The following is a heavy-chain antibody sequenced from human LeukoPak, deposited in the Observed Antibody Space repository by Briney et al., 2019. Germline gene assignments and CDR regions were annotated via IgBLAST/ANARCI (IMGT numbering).Heavy chain of an antibody. CDR3: AKDLDYGDYRSAFDI. V-gene: IGHV3-9*01. J-gene: IGHJ3*02. Sequence: AGGSLRLSCAASGFTFDDYAMHWVRQAPGKGLEWVSGISWNSGSIGYADSVKGRFTISRDNAKNSLYLQMNSLRAEDTALYYCAKDLDYGDYRSAFDIWGRGTMVTVSS. CDR1: GFTFDDYA. CDR2: ISWNSGSI. D-gene: IGHD4-17*01.